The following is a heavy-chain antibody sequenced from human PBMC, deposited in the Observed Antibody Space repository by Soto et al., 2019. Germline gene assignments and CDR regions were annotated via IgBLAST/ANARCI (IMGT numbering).Heavy chain of an antibody. Sequence: SETLCLTWTVSGGSMSRGGYYWSWIRQHPGKGLEWIGYIYYSGSTYYNYYNPSLKSRVTISVDTSKNQFSLKLSSVMAADTALYYCARTPPLWGQGTLVTVS. J-gene: IGHJ4*02. CDR2: IYYSGSTYYN. CDR3: ARTPPL. V-gene: IGHV4-31*02. CDR1: GGSMSRGGYY.